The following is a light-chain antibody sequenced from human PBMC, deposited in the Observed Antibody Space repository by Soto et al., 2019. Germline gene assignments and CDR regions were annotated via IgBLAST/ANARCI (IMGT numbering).Light chain of an antibody. J-gene: IGKJ4*01. V-gene: IGKV1-12*01. CDR3: QQANSFPLT. CDR1: QDIGSW. Sequence: DIQMTHSPPTLSASVEDRVPPSRRASQDIGSWVAWYQQNPGKAPNLLIYAASSLRGGVPSGFSGSGSGTDFTLTISSLQPEDFATYCCQQANSFPLTFGGGTKVDIK. CDR2: AAS.